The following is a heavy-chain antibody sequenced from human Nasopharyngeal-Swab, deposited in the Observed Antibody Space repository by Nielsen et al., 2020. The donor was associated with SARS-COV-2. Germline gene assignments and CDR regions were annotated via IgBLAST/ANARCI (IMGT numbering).Heavy chain of an antibody. Sequence: GGSRRLSGEASGLTFSSYWMSWVRQAPGKGLEWVANIKQDGSEKYYVDSVKGRFTISRDNAKNSLYLQMNSLRAEDTAVYYCARDPLWFGSLLRTDAFDIWGQGTMVPVSS. J-gene: IGHJ3*02. CDR1: GLTFSSYW. CDR2: IKQDGSEK. CDR3: ARDPLWFGSLLRTDAFDI. V-gene: IGHV3-7*05. D-gene: IGHD3-10*01.